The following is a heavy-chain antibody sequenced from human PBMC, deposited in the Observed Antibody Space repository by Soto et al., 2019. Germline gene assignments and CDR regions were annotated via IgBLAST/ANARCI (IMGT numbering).Heavy chain of an antibody. J-gene: IGHJ5*01. D-gene: IGHD6-25*01. CDR1: GFTFRSLP. V-gene: IGHV3-21*01. Sequence: PXGALRLSFAASGFTFRSLPMNWVRQAPGKGLEWVSTISSNSAYIYYTDALRGRFTISRGNAKNSLHLQMNSLRAEDTAVYYCTRDASRESSARGWFDSWGPGTLVTVSS. CDR2: ISSNSAYI. CDR3: TRDASRESSARGWFDS.